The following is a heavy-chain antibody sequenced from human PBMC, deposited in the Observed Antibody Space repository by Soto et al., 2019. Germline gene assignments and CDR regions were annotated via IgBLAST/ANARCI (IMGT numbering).Heavy chain of an antibody. V-gene: IGHV4-39*01. J-gene: IGHJ6*03. CDR3: ARQSTTYSYNYYMDV. CDR1: GVSISSTSYY. CDR2: IYYSGST. Sequence: PSETLSLTCTVSGVSISSTSYYWGWFRQPPGKGLEWIGTIYYSGSTSYNPSLKSRVTMSVDTSKNQFSLKLSSVTAADTAVYSCARQSTTYSYNYYMDVWGKGTTVTVSS.